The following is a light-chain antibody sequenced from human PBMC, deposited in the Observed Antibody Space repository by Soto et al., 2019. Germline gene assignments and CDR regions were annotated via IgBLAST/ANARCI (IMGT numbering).Light chain of an antibody. CDR1: HDIDTW. Sequence: DIQMTQSPSSVSASVGDRVNITCRASHDIDTWLAWYQQRPGKAPNLLIYTASSLQRGVPSRFSGSGSGTDFTLTISSLQPEDVATYYCQKYNSAPRTFGQGTKVEIK. J-gene: IGKJ1*01. CDR2: TAS. V-gene: IGKV1-12*01. CDR3: QKYNSAPRT.